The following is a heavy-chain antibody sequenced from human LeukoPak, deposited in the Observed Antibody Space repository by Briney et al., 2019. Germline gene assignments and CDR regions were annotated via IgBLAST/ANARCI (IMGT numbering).Heavy chain of an antibody. J-gene: IGHJ4*01. V-gene: IGHV4-4*08. CDR1: GGSISSYY. CDR2: IHDSGNT. CDR3: ARTEYYDKSGNY. Sequence: PSETLSLTCTFSGGSISSYYWSWIRQSPEKGLEWIGHIHDSGNTDYNPSLKGRVTISVDTSRKQFSLTLTSVTAADTAVYYCARTEYYDKSGNYWG. D-gene: IGHD3-16*01.